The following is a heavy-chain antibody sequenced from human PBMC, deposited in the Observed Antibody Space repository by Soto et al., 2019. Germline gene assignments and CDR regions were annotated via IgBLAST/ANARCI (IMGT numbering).Heavy chain of an antibody. D-gene: IGHD3-22*01. V-gene: IGHV4-31*03. CDR1: GGSISSGDYY. J-gene: IGHJ3*02. Sequence: QVQLQESGPGLVKPSQTLSLTCTVSGGSISSGDYYWSWIRHHPGKGLEWIGYIYSSGSTYYNPSLRSRVTISADTSKNQFSLRPSSVTVADTAVYYCVRDYDYDTSRNDAFDIWGQGTMVTVSS. CDR3: VRDYDYDTSRNDAFDI. CDR2: IYSSGST.